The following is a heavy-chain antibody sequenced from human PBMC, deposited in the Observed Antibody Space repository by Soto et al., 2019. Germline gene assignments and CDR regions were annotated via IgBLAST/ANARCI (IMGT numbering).Heavy chain of an antibody. J-gene: IGHJ5*02. CDR1: GYSFTSYW. CDR3: ARHHYDFWSGYANNWFDP. V-gene: IGHV5-10-1*01. D-gene: IGHD3-3*01. CDR2: IDPSDSYT. Sequence: GESLKISCKGSGYSFTSYWISWVRQMPGKGLEWMGRIDPSDSYTNYSPSFQGHVTISADKSIRTAYLQWSSLKASDTAMYYCARHHYDFWSGYANNWFDPWGQGTLVTVSS.